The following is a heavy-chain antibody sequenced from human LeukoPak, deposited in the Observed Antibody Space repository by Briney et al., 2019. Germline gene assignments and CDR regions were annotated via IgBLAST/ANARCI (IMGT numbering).Heavy chain of an antibody. J-gene: IGHJ4*02. CDR1: GFTFSSYC. D-gene: IGHD2-15*01. Sequence: GGPLRLSCAASGFTFSSYCMHCVRQAPGKGLVWVSRIDSDGSSTIYADSVKGRFTISRDNAKNTLYLQMNSLRAEDTAVYYCARSGAPTLDYWGQGTLVIVSS. CDR3: ARSGAPTLDY. V-gene: IGHV3-74*01. CDR2: IDSDGSST.